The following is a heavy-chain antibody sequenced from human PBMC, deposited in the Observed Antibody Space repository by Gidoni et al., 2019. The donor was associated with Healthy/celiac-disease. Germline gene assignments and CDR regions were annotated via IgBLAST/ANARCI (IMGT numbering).Heavy chain of an antibody. CDR3: ARGRGGNLRYYYYGMDV. CDR1: GGSFRGYY. CDR2: INHSGST. J-gene: IGHJ6*02. V-gene: IGHV4-34*01. D-gene: IGHD2-21*02. Sequence: QVQLQQWGAGLLKPSETLSLTCAVYGGSFRGYYWSWIRQPPGQGLEWIGEINHSGSTNYNPSLKRRVTISVDTSKNQFSLKLSSVTAADTAVYYCARGRGGNLRYYYYGMDVWGQGTTVTVSS.